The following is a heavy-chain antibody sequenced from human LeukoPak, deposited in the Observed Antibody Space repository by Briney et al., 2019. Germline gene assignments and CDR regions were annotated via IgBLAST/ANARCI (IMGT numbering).Heavy chain of an antibody. CDR2: ISGSGGGA. D-gene: IGHD3-10*01. CDR1: GFTFSSDA. V-gene: IGHV3-23*01. Sequence: GGSLRLSCAASGFTFSSDAMSWVRQTPGKGLEWVSAISGSGGGANYADSVKGRFTISRDNSKNTLYLQMNSLRAEDTAVYYCARVRSLVRGLIDYWGQGPLVTVSS. CDR3: ARVRSLVRGLIDY. J-gene: IGHJ4*02.